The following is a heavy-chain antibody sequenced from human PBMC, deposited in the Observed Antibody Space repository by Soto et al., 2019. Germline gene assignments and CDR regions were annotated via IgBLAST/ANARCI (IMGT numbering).Heavy chain of an antibody. CDR2: IWYDGSNK. Sequence: QVQLVESGGGVVQPGRSLRLSCAASGFTFSSYGMHWVRQAPGKGLEWVAVIWYDGSNKYYADSVKGRFTISRDNSKNTRYLQMNSLRAEDTAVYYCAREGLSLGLLWGHGTLVTVSS. J-gene: IGHJ4*01. CDR1: GFTFSSYG. D-gene: IGHD1-26*01. V-gene: IGHV3-33*01. CDR3: AREGLSLGLL.